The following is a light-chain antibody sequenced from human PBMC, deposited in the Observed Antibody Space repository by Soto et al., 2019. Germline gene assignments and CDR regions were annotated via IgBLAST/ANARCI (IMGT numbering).Light chain of an antibody. J-gene: IGKJ1*01. Sequence: DLQMTQSPSSLSASVGDRVTITCRASQSISSYLNWYQQKPGKAPKLLIYAASSLQSGVPSRFSGSGSGAAFTLTITSLRPEDSATYYCLQNHNYPRTFGQGTKVEI. CDR1: QSISSY. V-gene: IGKV1-39*01. CDR3: LQNHNYPRT. CDR2: AAS.